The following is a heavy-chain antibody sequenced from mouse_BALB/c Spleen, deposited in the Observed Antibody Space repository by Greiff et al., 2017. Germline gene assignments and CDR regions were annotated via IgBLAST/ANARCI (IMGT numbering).Heavy chain of an antibody. CDR1: GFSLTGYG. J-gene: IGHJ2*01. D-gene: IGHD1-1*01. CDR2: IWGDGST. Sequence: VQLQESGPGLVAPSQSLSITCTVSGFSLTGYGVNWVRQPPGKGLEWLGMIWGDGSTDYNSALKSRLSISKDNSKSQVFLKMNSLQTDDTARYYCARAGSSWDFDYWGQGTTLTVSS. V-gene: IGHV2-6-7*02. CDR3: ARAGSSWDFDY.